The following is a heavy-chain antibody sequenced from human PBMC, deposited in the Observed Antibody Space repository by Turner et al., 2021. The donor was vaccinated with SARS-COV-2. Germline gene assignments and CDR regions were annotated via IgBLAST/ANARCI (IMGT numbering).Heavy chain of an antibody. Sequence: EVQLVESGGGWVKPGGSLRLSCAASGFTFSNAWMSWVRQAPGKGLEWVGRINRKTDGGTADYAAPVKGRFTISRDDSKNTLYLQMNSLKTEDTAVYYCTTGKTYYYVSSAYYYSVDYWGQGTLVTVSS. V-gene: IGHV3-15*01. CDR2: INRKTDGGTA. CDR3: TTGKTYYYVSSAYYYSVDY. J-gene: IGHJ4*02. CDR1: GFTFSNAW. D-gene: IGHD3-22*01.